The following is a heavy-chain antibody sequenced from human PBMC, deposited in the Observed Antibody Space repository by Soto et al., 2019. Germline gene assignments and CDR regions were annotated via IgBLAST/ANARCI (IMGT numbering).Heavy chain of an antibody. V-gene: IGHV3-30*18. CDR3: AKVGGSSSWYGQAVDV. CDR2: ISYDGSNK. J-gene: IGHJ6*02. D-gene: IGHD6-13*01. Sequence: QVQLVESGGGVVQPGRSLRLSCAASGFTFSSYGMHWVRQAPGTGLEWVAVISYDGSNKYYADSVKGRFTISRDNSKNTLYLQMNSLRAEDTAVYYCAKVGGSSSWYGQAVDVWGQGTTVTVSS. CDR1: GFTFSSYG.